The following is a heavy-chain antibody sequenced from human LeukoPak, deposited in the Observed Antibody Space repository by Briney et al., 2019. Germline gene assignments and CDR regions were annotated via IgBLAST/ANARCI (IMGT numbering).Heavy chain of an antibody. CDR2: ISDSGSVT. V-gene: IGHV3-23*01. CDR3: AKDPSTFLTTGWYFDL. CDR1: GVTFRNFG. J-gene: IGHJ2*01. D-gene: IGHD4-17*01. Sequence: PGGSLRLSCAASGVTFRNFGMIWVRQVPGRGLEWVSSISDSGSVTHYADSVKGRFAISRDNSKSTFYLQMSSLRAVDTAIYYCAKDPSTFLTTGWYFDLWGRGTLVIVSS.